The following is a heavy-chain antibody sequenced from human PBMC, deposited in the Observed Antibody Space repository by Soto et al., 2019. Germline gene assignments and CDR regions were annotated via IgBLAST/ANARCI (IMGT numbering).Heavy chain of an antibody. CDR2: IYYSGST. CDR3: ARSTYYDFWSGYQTQNGFDP. CDR1: GGSISSSSYY. D-gene: IGHD3-3*01. Sequence: SETLSLTCTVSGGSISSSSYYWGWIRQPPGKGLEWIGSIYYSGSTYYNPSLKSRVTISVDTSKNQFSLKLSSVTAADTAVYYCARSTYYDFWSGYQTQNGFDPWGQGTLVTVSS. V-gene: IGHV4-39*01. J-gene: IGHJ5*02.